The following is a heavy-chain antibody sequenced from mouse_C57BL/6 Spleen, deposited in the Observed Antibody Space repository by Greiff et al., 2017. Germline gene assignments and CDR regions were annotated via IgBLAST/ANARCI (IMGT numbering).Heavy chain of an antibody. CDR2: IYPGSGNT. D-gene: IGHD3-2*02. J-gene: IGHJ3*01. CDR3: ARGLDSSGYRAWFAY. Sequence: QVQLQQSGAELVRPGASVKLSCKASGYTFTDYYINWVKQRPGQGLEWIARIYPGSGNTYYNEKFKGKATLTAEKSSSTAYMQLSSLTSEDSAVYFCARGLDSSGYRAWFAYWGQGTLVTVSA. CDR1: GYTFTDYY. V-gene: IGHV1-76*01.